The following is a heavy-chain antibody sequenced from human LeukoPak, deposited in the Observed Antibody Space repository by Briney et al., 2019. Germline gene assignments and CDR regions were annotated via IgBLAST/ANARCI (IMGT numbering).Heavy chain of an antibody. CDR3: ARSGGSGWYLNFGY. Sequence: SETLSLTCAVYGGSLDGYYWSWIRQPPGKGLEWIGEINNSGSPNYNVSLKSRVTISKDTSKNQFSMILSSVTAADTAVYYCARSGGSGWYLNFGYWGQGTLVTVSS. V-gene: IGHV4-34*01. CDR2: INNSGSP. CDR1: GGSLDGYY. J-gene: IGHJ4*02. D-gene: IGHD6-19*01.